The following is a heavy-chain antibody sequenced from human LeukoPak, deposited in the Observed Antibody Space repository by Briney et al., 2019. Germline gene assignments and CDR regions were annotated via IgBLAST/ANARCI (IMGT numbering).Heavy chain of an antibody. Sequence: SETLYLTCTVSGGSISTYYWSRIRQPPGKGLEWIGYIYYSGSTNYNPSLKSRVTISVDTSKNQFSLKLSSVTAADTAVYYCARFGYGNFDYWGQGTLVTVSS. J-gene: IGHJ4*02. CDR1: GGSISTYY. CDR3: ARFGYGNFDY. V-gene: IGHV4-59*01. CDR2: IYYSGST. D-gene: IGHD5-12*01.